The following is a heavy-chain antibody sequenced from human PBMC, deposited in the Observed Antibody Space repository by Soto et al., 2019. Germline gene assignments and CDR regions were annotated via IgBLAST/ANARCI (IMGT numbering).Heavy chain of an antibody. Sequence: VQLVESGGGVVQPGRSLRLSCAASGFTFSDYAMHWVRQAPGKGLEWVAVVSHDGRNTHYADSGKGRFTISRDSSKNTVSLAMTSLRAEDTAVYYCAKGGRQWLVTSGFNYWGQGDLVTVSS. CDR3: AKGGRQWLVTSGFNY. J-gene: IGHJ4*02. CDR2: VSHDGRNT. D-gene: IGHD6-19*01. V-gene: IGHV3-30*18. CDR1: GFTFSDYA.